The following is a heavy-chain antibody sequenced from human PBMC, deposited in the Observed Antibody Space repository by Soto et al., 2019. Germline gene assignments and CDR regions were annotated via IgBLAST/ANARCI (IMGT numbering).Heavy chain of an antibody. V-gene: IGHV1-69*13. CDR3: ARFRDGYSRYYYYYGMDV. CDR1: GVTLSSYA. D-gene: IGHD4-4*01. J-gene: IGHJ6*02. CDR2: IIPIFGTA. Sequence: SVKVSCKASGVTLSSYAISWVRQAPGQGLEWMGGIIPIFGTANYAQKFQGRVTITADESTSTAYMELSSLRSEDTAVYYCARFRDGYSRYYYYYGMDVWGQGTTVTVSS.